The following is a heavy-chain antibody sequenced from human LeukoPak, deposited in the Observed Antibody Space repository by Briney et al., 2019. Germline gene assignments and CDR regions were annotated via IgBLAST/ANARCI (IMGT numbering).Heavy chain of an antibody. V-gene: IGHV3-21*06. CDR3: ARDPGIDSGSYPIDY. CDR2: ISSSSSYI. J-gene: IGHJ4*02. Sequence: NPGGSLRLSCAASGFTFSSYSMNWVRQAPGKGLEWVSSISSSSSYIYYADSVKGRFTIPRDNAKNSLYLQMNSLRAEDTAVYYCARDPGIDSGSYPIDYWGQGTLVTVSS. CDR1: GFTFSSYS. D-gene: IGHD3-10*01.